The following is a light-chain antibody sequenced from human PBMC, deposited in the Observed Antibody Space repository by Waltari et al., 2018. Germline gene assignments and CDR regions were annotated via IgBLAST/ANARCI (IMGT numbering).Light chain of an antibody. CDR3: CSYAGTYTPL. Sequence: QSALTQPRSVSGSPGQSVAISCTGTSSDVGGYNYVSWYQQYPGTAPKLIIYAVTKRPSGVPYRFSGSKSGNTASLTISGLQADDEADYYCCSYAGTYTPLFGGGTKLTVL. CDR2: AVT. J-gene: IGLJ2*01. V-gene: IGLV2-11*01. CDR1: SSDVGGYNY.